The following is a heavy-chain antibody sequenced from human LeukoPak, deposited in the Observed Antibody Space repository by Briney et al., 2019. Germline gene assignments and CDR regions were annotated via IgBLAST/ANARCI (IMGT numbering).Heavy chain of an antibody. CDR1: GGSVSSGSYY. CDR3: ARTYNSGWLQFDY. V-gene: IGHV4-61*01. J-gene: IGHJ4*02. Sequence: SETLSLTCTVSGGSVSSGSYYWSWIRQPPGKGLEWIGYIYYSGSTNYNPSLKSRVTISVDTSKNQFSLKLSSVTAADAAVYYCARTYNSGWLQFDYWGQGTLVTVSS. D-gene: IGHD6-19*01. CDR2: IYYSGST.